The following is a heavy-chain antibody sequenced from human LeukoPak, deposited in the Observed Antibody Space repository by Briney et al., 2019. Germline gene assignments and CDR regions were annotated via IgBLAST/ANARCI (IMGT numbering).Heavy chain of an antibody. CDR2: INHSGST. D-gene: IGHD5-18*01. CDR3: ARGLIRLWSRARAYFDF. CDR1: GGSFSGYY. V-gene: IGHV4-34*01. Sequence: SETLSLTCAVYGGSFSGYYWSWIRQPPGKGLEWIGEINHSGSTNYNPSLKSRVTISVDTAKNQFSLKLSSVTAADTAVYYCARGLIRLWSRARAYFDFWGQGTLVTVSS. J-gene: IGHJ4*02.